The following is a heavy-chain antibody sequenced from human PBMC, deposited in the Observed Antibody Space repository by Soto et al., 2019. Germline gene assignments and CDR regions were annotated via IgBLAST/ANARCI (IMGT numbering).Heavy chain of an antibody. Sequence: SVKVSCKASGGTFSSYTISWVRQAPGQGLEWMGRIIPILGIANYAQKFQGRVTITADKSTSTAYMELSSLRSEDTAVYYCARDLAHSSGWYYFDYWGQGTLVTVSS. D-gene: IGHD6-19*01. CDR2: IIPILGIA. V-gene: IGHV1-69*04. CDR1: GGTFSSYT. CDR3: ARDLAHSSGWYYFDY. J-gene: IGHJ4*02.